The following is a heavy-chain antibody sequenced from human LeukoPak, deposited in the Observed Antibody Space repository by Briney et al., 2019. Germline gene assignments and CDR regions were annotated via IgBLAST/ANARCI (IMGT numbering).Heavy chain of an antibody. V-gene: IGHV4-4*07. Sequence: PSETLSLTCTVSGGSISSYYWSWIRQPAGKGLEWIGRIYTSGSTNYNPSLKSRVTMSVDTSKNQFSLKLSSVTAADTAVYYCARDRIAARPPYYYYMDVWGKGTTVTVSS. D-gene: IGHD6-6*01. CDR1: GGSISSYY. CDR3: ARDRIAARPPYYYYMDV. CDR2: IYTSGST. J-gene: IGHJ6*03.